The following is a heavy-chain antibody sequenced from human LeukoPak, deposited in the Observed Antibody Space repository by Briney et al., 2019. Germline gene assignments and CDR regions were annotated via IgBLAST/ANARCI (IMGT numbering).Heavy chain of an antibody. D-gene: IGHD3-22*01. CDR1: GFTLSSYS. CDR2: ISSSSSYR. Sequence: GGSLRLSCAASGFTLSSYSMNWVRQAPGKGLEWVSSISSSSSYRYYADSVKGRFTISRDNAKNSLYLQMNSLRAEDTAVYYCARGLFLSGYLDAFDIWGQGTVVTVSS. V-gene: IGHV3-21*04. J-gene: IGHJ3*02. CDR3: ARGLFLSGYLDAFDI.